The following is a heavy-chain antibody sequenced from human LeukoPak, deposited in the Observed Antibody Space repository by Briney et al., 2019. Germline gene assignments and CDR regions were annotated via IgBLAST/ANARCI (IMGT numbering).Heavy chain of an antibody. CDR2: ISYDGSNK. CDR3: ARDMYYYGSCNYERFDP. Sequence: GRSLRLSSAASGFTFSSYGMHWVRQAPGKGLEWVAVISYDGSNKYYADSMKGRFTISRDNSKNTLYLQMNSLRAEDTAVYYCARDMYYYGSCNYERFDPWGQGTLVTVSS. CDR1: GFTFSSYG. J-gene: IGHJ5*02. V-gene: IGHV3-30*03. D-gene: IGHD3-10*01.